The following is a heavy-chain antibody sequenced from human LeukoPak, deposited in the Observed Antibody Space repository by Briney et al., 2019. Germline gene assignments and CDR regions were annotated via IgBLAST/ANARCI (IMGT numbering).Heavy chain of an antibody. J-gene: IGHJ4*02. CDR1: GGSISSSSYY. D-gene: IGHD2-15*01. V-gene: IGHV4-39*07. CDR3: ARQQGYSIEYYFDY. CDR2: IYYSGST. Sequence: PSETLSLTCTVSGGSISSSSYYWGWIRQPPGKGLEWIGSIYYSGSTYYNPSLKSRVTISVDTSKNQFSLKLSSVTAADTAVYYCARQQGYSIEYYFDYWGQGTLVTVSS.